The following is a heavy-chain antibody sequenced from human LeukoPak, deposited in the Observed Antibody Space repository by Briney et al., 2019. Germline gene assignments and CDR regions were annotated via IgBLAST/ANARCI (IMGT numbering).Heavy chain of an antibody. D-gene: IGHD5-18*01. CDR2: IYSGGST. J-gene: IGHJ3*02. CDR1: GFTVSSNY. Sequence: PGGSLRLSCAASGFTVSSNYVSWVRQAPGKGLEWVSVIYSGGSTYYADSVKGRFTISRDNSKNTLYLQMNSLRAEDTAVYYCARWLGTAMVSVPGAFDIWGQGTMVTVSS. CDR3: ARWLGTAMVSVPGAFDI. V-gene: IGHV3-66*01.